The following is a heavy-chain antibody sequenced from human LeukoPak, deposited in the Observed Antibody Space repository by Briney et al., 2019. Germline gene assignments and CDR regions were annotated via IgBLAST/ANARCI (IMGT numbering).Heavy chain of an antibody. D-gene: IGHD3-22*01. CDR2: IIPMFGTA. Sequence: GASVKVSCKASGGTFSSYEISWVRQAPGQGLEWMGGIIPMFGTAKYAQKFQGRVTITADKSTSTAYMELRSLRSDDTAVYYCARVRDGGDSSGYYTSWGYYYYYMDVWGKGTTVTISS. CDR3: ARVRDGGDSSGYYTSWGYYYYYMDV. V-gene: IGHV1-69*06. CDR1: GGTFSSYE. J-gene: IGHJ6*03.